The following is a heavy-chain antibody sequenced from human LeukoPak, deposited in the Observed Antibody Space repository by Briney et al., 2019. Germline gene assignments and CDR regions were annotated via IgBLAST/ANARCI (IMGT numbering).Heavy chain of an antibody. J-gene: IGHJ4*02. D-gene: IGHD3-22*01. V-gene: IGHV4-39*01. CDR3: ARRYYDSSGYYHFDY. Sequence: SETLSLTCTVSGGSIVSGSYYWGWIRQPPGKGLEWIGSIYYSGSTYYNPSLKSRVTISVDTSKNQFSLKLSSVTAADTAVYYCARRYYDSSGYYHFDYWGQGTLVTVSS. CDR1: GGSIVSGSYY. CDR2: IYYSGST.